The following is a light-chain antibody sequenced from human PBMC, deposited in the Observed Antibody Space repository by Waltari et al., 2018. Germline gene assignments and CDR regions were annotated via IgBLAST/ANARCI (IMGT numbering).Light chain of an antibody. V-gene: IGLV1-44*01. J-gene: IGLJ2*01. CDR2: SND. CDR1: TSHLGRNV. CDR3: ATWDDRLTAVP. Sequence: QSVLTQPPSTPATPGQRVTLSCSGSTSHLGRNVVNWYQQVSGTAPKLLIYSNDQRPSGVPDRFSGSKSGTSASLAISGLQSEDEADYYCATWDDRLTAVPFGGGTTVTVL.